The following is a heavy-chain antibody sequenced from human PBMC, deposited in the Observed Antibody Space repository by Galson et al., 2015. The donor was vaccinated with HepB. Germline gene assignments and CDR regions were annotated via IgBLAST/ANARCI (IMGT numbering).Heavy chain of an antibody. CDR2: IWYDGSNK. Sequence: SLRLSCAASGFTFSSYGMHWVRQAPGKGLEWVAVIWYDGSNKYYADSVKGRFTISRDNSKNTLYLQMNSLRAEDTAVYYCARDKAYYPYYYYYMDVWGKGTTVTVSS. D-gene: IGHD1-26*01. CDR3: ARDKAYYPYYYYYMDV. CDR1: GFTFSSYG. V-gene: IGHV3-33*01. J-gene: IGHJ6*03.